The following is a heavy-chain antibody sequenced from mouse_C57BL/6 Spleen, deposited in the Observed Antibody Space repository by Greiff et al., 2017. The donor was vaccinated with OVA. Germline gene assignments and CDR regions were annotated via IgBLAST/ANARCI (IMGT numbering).Heavy chain of an antibody. CDR3: ASSLFTTAMDY. V-gene: IGHV1-39*01. CDR1: GYSFTDYN. Sequence: EVKLMESGPELVKPGASVKISCKASGYSFTDYNMNWVKQSNGKSLEWIGVINPNYGTTSYNQKFKGKATLTVDQSSSTAYMQLNSLTSEDSAVYYCASSLFTTAMDYWGQGTSVTVSS. J-gene: IGHJ4*01. D-gene: IGHD1-1*01. CDR2: INPNYGTT.